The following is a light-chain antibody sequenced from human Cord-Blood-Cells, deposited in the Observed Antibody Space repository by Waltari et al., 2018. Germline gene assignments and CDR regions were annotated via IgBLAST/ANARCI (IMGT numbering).Light chain of an antibody. J-gene: IGKJ1*01. CDR1: QSISSY. Sequence: DLQMTQSPSSLSASVGDRVTITCRASQSISSYLNWYQQKPGKAPKLLIYAASRLQSGVPSRFSGSGSGTDFTLTISRLQPEDFATKYCQQSYSTPRTFAQGTKVEIK. CDR3: QQSYSTPRT. V-gene: IGKV1-39*01. CDR2: AAS.